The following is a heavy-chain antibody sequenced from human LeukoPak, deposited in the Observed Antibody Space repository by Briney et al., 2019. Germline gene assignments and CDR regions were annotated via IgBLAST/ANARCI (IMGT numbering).Heavy chain of an antibody. CDR1: GGTFSSYA. CDR3: QIAARPESYYYYGMDV. V-gene: IGHV1-46*01. J-gene: IGHJ6*02. CDR2: INPSGGST. D-gene: IGHD6-6*01. Sequence: ASVKVSCKASGGTFSSYAISWVRQAPGQGLEWMGIINPSGGSTSYAQKFQGRVTMTRDTSTGTVYMELSSLRSEDTAVYYCQIAARPESYYYYGMDVWGQGTTVTVSS.